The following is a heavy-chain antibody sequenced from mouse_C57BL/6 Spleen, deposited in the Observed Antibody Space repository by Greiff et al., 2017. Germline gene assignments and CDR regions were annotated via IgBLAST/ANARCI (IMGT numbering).Heavy chain of an antibody. CDR3: AIRCDGSFAY. CDR2: IDPSDSYT. Sequence: QVQLQQPGAELVMPGASVKLSCKASGYTFTSYWMHWVKQRPGQGLEWIGEIDPSDSYTNYNQNFKGKFTLTVDKSSSTAYMQLSSLTSDDAAVYYCAIRCDGSFAYWGQGTLVTVSA. V-gene: IGHV1-69*01. D-gene: IGHD2-3*01. CDR1: GYTFTSYW. J-gene: IGHJ3*01.